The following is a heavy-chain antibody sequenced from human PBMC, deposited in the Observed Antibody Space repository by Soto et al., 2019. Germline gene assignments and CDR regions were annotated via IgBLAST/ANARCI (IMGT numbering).Heavy chain of an antibody. CDR1: GYTFSSYG. Sequence: QAQLVQSGAEVKKPGASVKVSCRASGYTFSSYGYAWVRQAPGQGLEWMGWISAYNGDKNYAQKFKDRVTLTTDTSTTTAYMELRNLGSDDTAVYYCARSGAYCTSITCLFDSFWGLGTLVTVSS. D-gene: IGHD2-8*01. V-gene: IGHV1-18*01. CDR3: ARSGAYCTSITCLFDSF. J-gene: IGHJ4*02. CDR2: ISAYNGDK.